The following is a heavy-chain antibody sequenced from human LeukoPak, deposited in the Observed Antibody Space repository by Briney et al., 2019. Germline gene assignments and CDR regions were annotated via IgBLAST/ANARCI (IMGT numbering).Heavy chain of an antibody. CDR2: IYYSGST. Sequence: SETLSLTCTVSGGSISSSSYYWGWIRQPPGKELEWIGSIYYSGSTYYNPSLKSRVTISVDTSKNQFSLKLSSVTAADTAVYYCATLLYYYGSGSYPSDYFDYWGQGTLVTVSS. D-gene: IGHD3-10*01. V-gene: IGHV4-39*01. CDR1: GGSISSSSYY. J-gene: IGHJ4*02. CDR3: ATLLYYYGSGSYPSDYFDY.